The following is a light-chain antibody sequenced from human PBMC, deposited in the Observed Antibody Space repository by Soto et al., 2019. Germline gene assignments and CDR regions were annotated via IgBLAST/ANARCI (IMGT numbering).Light chain of an antibody. CDR2: EVS. J-gene: IGLJ1*01. Sequence: QPVLTQPPSASGSPGQSVTISCTGTSSDIGYNYVSWYQQHPGKAPKMMIFEVSKRPSGVPDRFSGSKSGNTASLTVSGLQAEDEADYYCGSYAGSSAVFGTGTKLTVL. CDR1: SSDIGYNY. V-gene: IGLV2-8*01. CDR3: GSYAGSSAV.